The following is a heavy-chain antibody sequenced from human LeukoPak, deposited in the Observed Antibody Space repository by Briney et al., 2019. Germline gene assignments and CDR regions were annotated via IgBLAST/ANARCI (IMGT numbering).Heavy chain of an antibody. CDR3: ARDSDTSGRHWYFDL. V-gene: IGHV3-33*08. J-gene: IGHJ2*01. CDR2: IWADGSKR. D-gene: IGHD3-10*01. CDR1: GFTFSSYG. Sequence: GRSLRLSCAASGFTFSSYGMHWVRQAPGKGLEWVADIWADGSKRYYADSVRGRFTISRDSSENTVYLQMNSLGDEDTAVYYCARDSDTSGRHWYFDLWGRGTLVTVSS.